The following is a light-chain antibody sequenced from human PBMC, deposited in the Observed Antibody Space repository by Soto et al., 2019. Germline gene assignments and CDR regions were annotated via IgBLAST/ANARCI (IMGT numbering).Light chain of an antibody. Sequence: EIVLTQSPATLSLSPGGRATLSCRASQSVRNYLAWYQQKPGQAPRLLIYDASNRATGIPARFSGSGSGTDFTLSITSLEPEDIAVYYCQQRASWPLTFGGGTKVDIK. CDR3: QQRASWPLT. CDR1: QSVRNY. CDR2: DAS. V-gene: IGKV3-11*01. J-gene: IGKJ4*01.